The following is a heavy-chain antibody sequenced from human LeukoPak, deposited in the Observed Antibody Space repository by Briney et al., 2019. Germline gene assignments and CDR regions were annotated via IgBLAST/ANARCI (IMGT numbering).Heavy chain of an antibody. CDR3: AKGALLWFGATDFDY. CDR1: GFTFSSYG. V-gene: IGHV3-30*18. D-gene: IGHD3-10*01. CDR2: ISYDGSNK. J-gene: IGHJ4*02. Sequence: GGSLRLSCAASGFTFSSYGMHRVRQAPGKGLEWVAVISYDGSNKYYADSVKGRFTISRDNSKNTLYLQMNSLRAEDTAVYYCAKGALLWFGATDFDYWGQGTLVTVSS.